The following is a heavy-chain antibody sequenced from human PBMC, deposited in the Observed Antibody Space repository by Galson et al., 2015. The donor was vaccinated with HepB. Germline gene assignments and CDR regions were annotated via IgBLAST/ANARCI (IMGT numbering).Heavy chain of an antibody. J-gene: IGHJ5*02. Sequence: LRLSCAASGFTFSNYGMTWVRQVPGKGLGWVSYIVNSGGSTFYEDSVKGRFTISRDKAKGSLHLQMNSLRDEDSCVYYCARVREMFFGWLDPWGQGTQVTVAS. CDR2: IVNSGGST. V-gene: IGHV3-48*02. D-gene: IGHD3-10*02. CDR1: GFTFSNYG. CDR3: ARVREMFFGWLDP.